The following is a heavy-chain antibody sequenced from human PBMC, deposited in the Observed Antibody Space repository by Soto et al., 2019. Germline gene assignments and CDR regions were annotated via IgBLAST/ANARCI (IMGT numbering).Heavy chain of an antibody. CDR2: VRSRPSNYAT. V-gene: IGHV3-73*02. J-gene: IGHJ4*02. CDR1: GFTFSDSG. Sequence: EVQLVESGGGLVQPGGSLKLSCAASGFTFSDSGIHWVRQASGRGLEWVGRVRSRPSNYATAYGASVKGRFTISRDDSKNTAYLQMNSLRIEDTAVYYCTTRGNYEFWSGYPHWGQGTLFTVSS. CDR3: TTRGNYEFWSGYPH. D-gene: IGHD3-3*01.